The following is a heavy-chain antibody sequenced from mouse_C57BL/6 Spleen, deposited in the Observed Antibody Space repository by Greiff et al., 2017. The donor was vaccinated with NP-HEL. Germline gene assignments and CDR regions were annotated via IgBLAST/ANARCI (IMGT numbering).Heavy chain of an antibody. J-gene: IGHJ4*01. Sequence: EVQLQQSGPELVKPGASVKISCKASGYSFTDYNMNWVKQSNGKSLEWIGVINPNYGTTGYNQKFKGKATLTVDQSSSTAYMQLNSLTSEDSAVYYCARVGRREIYDGSYYAMDYWGQGTSVTVSS. CDR1: GYSFTDYN. D-gene: IGHD2-3*01. CDR3: ARVGRREIYDGSYYAMDY. V-gene: IGHV1-39*01. CDR2: INPNYGTT.